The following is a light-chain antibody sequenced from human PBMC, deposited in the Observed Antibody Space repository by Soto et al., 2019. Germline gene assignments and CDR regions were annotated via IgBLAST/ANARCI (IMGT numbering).Light chain of an antibody. J-gene: IGKJ2*01. CDR2: DAS. Sequence: DIQMTQSPSTLSASVGDRVTITCRASQSISSWLAWYQQKPGKAPKLLIYDASSLESGVPSRFSGSGSGTEFTLTSRSLQPDDFATYYCQQYNSYAKTFGQGTKLEIK. V-gene: IGKV1-5*01. CDR3: QQYNSYAKT. CDR1: QSISSW.